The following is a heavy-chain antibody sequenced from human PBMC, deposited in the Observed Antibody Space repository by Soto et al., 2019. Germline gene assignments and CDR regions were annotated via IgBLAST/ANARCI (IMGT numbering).Heavy chain of an antibody. CDR1: GYTFTGYY. D-gene: IGHD3-22*01. V-gene: IGHV1-2*02. CDR2: INPNSGGT. CDR3: ARDLSSSGYYGAPGY. J-gene: IGHJ4*02. Sequence: ASVKVSCKASGYTFTGYYMHWVRQAPGQGLEWMGWINPNSGGTNYAQKFQGRVTMTRDTSISTAYMELSRLRSDDTAVYYCARDLSSSGYYGAPGYWGQGTLVTVSS.